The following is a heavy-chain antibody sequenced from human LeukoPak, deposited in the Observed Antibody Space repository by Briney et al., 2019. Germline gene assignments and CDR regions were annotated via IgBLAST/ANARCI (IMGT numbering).Heavy chain of an antibody. V-gene: IGHV3-48*03. CDR3: ARDGEFYYDSSSY. J-gene: IGHJ4*02. CDR2: ISSSGSSI. CDR1: GFTFSSYE. D-gene: IGHD3-22*01. Sequence: GGSLRLSCAASGFTFSSYEMNWVRQAPGKGLEWVSYISSSGSSIYYADSVKGRFTISRDNAKNSLYLQMNSLRAEDTAVYYCARDGEFYYDSSSYWGQGSLVTVSS.